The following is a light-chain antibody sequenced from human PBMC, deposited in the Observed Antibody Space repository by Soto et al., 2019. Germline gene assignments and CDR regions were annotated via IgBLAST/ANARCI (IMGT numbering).Light chain of an antibody. V-gene: IGKV2D-29*01. CDR1: QSLLHTNGKTF. CDR3: LHSVLLRPT. CDR2: EVS. J-gene: IGKJ5*01. Sequence: DIVMTQTTLSLSVTPGQPASISCKSSQSLLHTNGKTFLFRHLQKPGQPPQVLIYEVSNRPSAVRSRFSGSGLGTDFTLNILRVEAEDVGIYYCLHSVLLRPTFGKGTRLEI.